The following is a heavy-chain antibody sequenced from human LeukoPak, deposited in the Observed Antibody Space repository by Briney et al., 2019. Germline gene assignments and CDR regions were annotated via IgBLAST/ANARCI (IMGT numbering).Heavy chain of an antibody. CDR1: GFTFSGSW. Sequence: GGSLRLSCAASGFTFSGSWMTWIRQAPGKGLEWVANIREDGSDKYYVDSVKGRFTISRDNAKNSLYLQMNSLRAEDTALYYCAKGTNWGGFDYWGQGTLVTVSS. CDR3: AKGTNWGGFDY. V-gene: IGHV3-7*03. CDR2: IREDGSDK. D-gene: IGHD7-27*01. J-gene: IGHJ4*02.